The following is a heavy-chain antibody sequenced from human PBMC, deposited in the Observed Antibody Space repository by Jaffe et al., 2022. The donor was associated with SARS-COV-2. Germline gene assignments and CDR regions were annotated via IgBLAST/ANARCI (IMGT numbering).Heavy chain of an antibody. CDR3: VRGRAPAAGTFPPPRRPYYYDYLGMDV. Sequence: QVHLVESGGGVVQPGRSLRLSCAASGFRFSTYGMHWARQAPGRGLEWVAVIWYDGSQKYNADSVKGRFVISRDNSKNTLYLQMNSLRAEDTAIYYCVRGRAPAAGTFPPPRRPYYYDYLGMDVWGQGTTVTVSS. CDR2: IWYDGSQK. J-gene: IGHJ6*02. V-gene: IGHV3-33*01. CDR1: GFRFSTYG. D-gene: IGHD6-13*01.